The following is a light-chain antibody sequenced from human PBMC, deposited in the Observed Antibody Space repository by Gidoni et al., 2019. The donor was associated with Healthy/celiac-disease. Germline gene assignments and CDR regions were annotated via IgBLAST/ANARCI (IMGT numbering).Light chain of an antibody. CDR2: AAS. CDR1: QSISSY. J-gene: IGKJ4*01. CDR3: QQSYCTPWT. Sequence: DIQMTQSPSSLSASVGDRVTITCRASQSISSYLNWYQQKPGKAPKLLIYAASSLQSGVPSRFSGSGSGTDFTLTISSLQPEDFATYYCQQSYCTPWTFGGGTKVEIK. V-gene: IGKV1-39*01.